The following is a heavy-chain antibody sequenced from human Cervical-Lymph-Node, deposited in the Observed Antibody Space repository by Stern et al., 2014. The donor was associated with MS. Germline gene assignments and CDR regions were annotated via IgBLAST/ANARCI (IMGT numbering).Heavy chain of an antibody. CDR3: VRITERKGDY. CDR2: IKQDGSEK. Sequence: EVQLVESGGGLVQPGGSLRLSCAASGFPLRNYWMSWVRQAPGKGLEWVANIKQDGSEKYYVDSVEGRFTISRDNAKNSLSLQLNSLRAEDMAVYYCVRITERKGDYWGQGTLVTVSS. CDR1: GFPLRNYW. J-gene: IGHJ4*02. V-gene: IGHV3-7*01. D-gene: IGHD1-14*01.